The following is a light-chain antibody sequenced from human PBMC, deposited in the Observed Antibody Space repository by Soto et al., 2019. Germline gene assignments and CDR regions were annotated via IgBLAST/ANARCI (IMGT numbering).Light chain of an antibody. CDR3: QQYNNLPPDT. Sequence: EIILTQSPASLSVSPGERATLSCRASQSVNNNLAWYQQKPGQAPRLLIYGASTRATGIPGRFRGSGSGTEFNLPITRLQSEDFAVYFWQQYNNLPPDTFGQGTKLEIK. CDR2: GAS. J-gene: IGKJ2*01. V-gene: IGKV3-15*01. CDR1: QSVNNN.